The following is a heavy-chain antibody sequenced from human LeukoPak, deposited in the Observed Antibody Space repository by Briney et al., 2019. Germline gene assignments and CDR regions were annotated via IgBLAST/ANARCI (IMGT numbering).Heavy chain of an antibody. CDR1: GASVSSSH. Sequence: SETLSLTCVVSGASVSSSHWNWLRHLPGKGLEWIGCLSYTGKTNYNPSLSGRVTMSLGTSNNQVSLTLRSVTAADTAVYYCSEGYFEPFAHWGQGILVAVSS. CDR3: SEGYFEPFAH. J-gene: IGHJ4*02. V-gene: IGHV4-59*02. CDR2: LSYTGKT. D-gene: IGHD3-9*01.